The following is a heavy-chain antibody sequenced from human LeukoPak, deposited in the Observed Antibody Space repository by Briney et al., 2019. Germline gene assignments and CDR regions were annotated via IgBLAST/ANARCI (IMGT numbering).Heavy chain of an antibody. Sequence: SETLSLTCAVSGGSISSGGYSWSWIRQPPGKGLEWIGYIYHSGSTYYNPSLKSRVTISVDRSKNQFSLKLSSVTAADTAVYYCARGIAAAGPVDYWGQGTLVTVSS. CDR1: GGSISSGGYS. CDR2: IYHSGST. D-gene: IGHD6-13*01. V-gene: IGHV4-30-2*01. CDR3: ARGIAAAGPVDY. J-gene: IGHJ4*02.